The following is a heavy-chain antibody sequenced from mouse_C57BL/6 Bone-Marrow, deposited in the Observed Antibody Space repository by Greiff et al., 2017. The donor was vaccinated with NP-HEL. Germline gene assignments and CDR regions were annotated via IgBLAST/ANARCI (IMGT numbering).Heavy chain of an antibody. CDR2: IHPNSGST. V-gene: IGHV1-64*01. CDR3: AKRGRLRLLFDY. J-gene: IGHJ2*01. Sequence: QVQLKQPGAELVKPGASVKLSCKASGYTFTSYWMHWVKQRPGQGLEWIGMIHPNSGSTNYNEKFKSKATLTVDKSSSTAYTQLSSLTSEDSAVYYCAKRGRLRLLFDYWGQGTTLTVSS. D-gene: IGHD2-2*01. CDR1: GYTFTSYW.